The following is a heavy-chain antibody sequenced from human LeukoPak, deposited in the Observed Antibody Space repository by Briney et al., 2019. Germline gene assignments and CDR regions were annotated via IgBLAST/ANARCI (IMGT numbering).Heavy chain of an antibody. CDR3: AWLSSRPQDYFDY. D-gene: IGHD3-22*01. V-gene: IGHV3-11*01. CDR2: ISSSGSTI. CDR1: GFTFSDYY. Sequence: GGSLRLSCAASGFTFSDYYMSWIRQAPGKGLEWVSYISSSGSTIYYADSVKGRFTISRDNAKNSLYLQMNSLRAEDTAVYYCAWLSSRPQDYFDYWAREPWSPSPQ. J-gene: IGHJ4*02.